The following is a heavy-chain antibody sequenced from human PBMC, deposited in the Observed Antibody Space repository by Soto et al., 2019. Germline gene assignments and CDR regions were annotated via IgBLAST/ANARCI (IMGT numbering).Heavy chain of an antibody. Sequence: QVQLQESGPGLVKPSQTLSLTCTVSGGSISSGDYYWSWIRQPPGKGLEWIGYIDYSGSTYYNPSLKSRVTIAVDTSKNQFSLELSSVTAADTAVYYCARDRDLIDTKWFDPWGQGALGTVS. CDR2: IDYSGST. D-gene: IGHD3-10*01. CDR1: GGSISSGDYY. CDR3: ARDRDLIDTKWFDP. J-gene: IGHJ5*02. V-gene: IGHV4-30-4*01.